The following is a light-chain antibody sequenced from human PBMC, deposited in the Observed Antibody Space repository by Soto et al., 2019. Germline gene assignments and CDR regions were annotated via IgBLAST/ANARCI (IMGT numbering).Light chain of an antibody. CDR2: GAS. V-gene: IGKV3-15*01. J-gene: IGKJ4*01. CDR3: QQYNNWPPLT. Sequence: EIVMTQSPATLSASPGERATLSCRASQSVSSNLAWYQQKPGKAPRLLIYGASTRATGIPARFSGSGSGTEFTLTISSRQSEDVAAYYCQQYNNWPPLTFGGGTKVEIK. CDR1: QSVSSN.